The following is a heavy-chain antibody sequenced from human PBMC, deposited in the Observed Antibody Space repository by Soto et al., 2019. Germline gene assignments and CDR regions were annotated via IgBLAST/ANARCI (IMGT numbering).Heavy chain of an antibody. CDR3: ARAGETTVTTRYYYYYMDV. CDR1: GYTFTSYG. CDR2: ISAYNGNT. J-gene: IGHJ6*03. D-gene: IGHD4-4*01. V-gene: IGHV1-18*01. Sequence: ASVKVSCKASGYTFTSYGISWVRQAPGQRRVWMGWISAYNGNTNYAQKLQGRVTMTTDTSTSTAYMELRSLRSDDTAVYYCARAGETTVTTRYYYYYMDVWGKGTTVTVSS.